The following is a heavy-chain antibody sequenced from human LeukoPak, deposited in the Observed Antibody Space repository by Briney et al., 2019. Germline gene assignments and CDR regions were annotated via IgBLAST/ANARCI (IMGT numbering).Heavy chain of an antibody. J-gene: IGHJ3*02. Sequence: ASVKVSCKASEYTFTGYCMHWVRQAPGQGLEWMGWINPNSGGTNYAQKLQGRVTMTADTSTSTAYMELRSLRSDDTAVYYCASPNPRSVGATWHDAFDIWGQGTMVTVSS. CDR3: ASPNPRSVGATWHDAFDI. V-gene: IGHV1-2*02. D-gene: IGHD1-26*01. CDR2: INPNSGGT. CDR1: EYTFTGYC.